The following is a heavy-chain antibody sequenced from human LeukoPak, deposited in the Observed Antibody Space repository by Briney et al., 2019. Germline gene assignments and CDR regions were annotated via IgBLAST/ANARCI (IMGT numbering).Heavy chain of an antibody. V-gene: IGHV3-7*01. Sequence: GGSLRLSCAASGFSFGTYWMTWVRQAPGKGLEWVANIKQDGSEKYYVASVKGRFTISRDNAKNSLYLQMNSLRAEDTAGYFCARSIHVEFPFDYWGQGTLVAVSS. J-gene: IGHJ4*02. CDR1: GFSFGTYW. CDR3: ARSIHVEFPFDY. CDR2: IKQDGSEK. D-gene: IGHD3-10*01.